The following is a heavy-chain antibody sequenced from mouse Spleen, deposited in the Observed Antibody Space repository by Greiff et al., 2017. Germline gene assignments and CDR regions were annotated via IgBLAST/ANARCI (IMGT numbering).Heavy chain of an antibody. CDR2: ISSGSSTI. CDR3: ARTARATSWFAY. V-gene: IGHV5-17*01. D-gene: IGHD3-1*01. J-gene: IGHJ3*01. Sequence: DVKLVESGGGLVKPGGSLKLSCAASGFTFSDYGMHWVRQAPEKGLEWVAYISSGSSTIYYADTVKGRFTISRDNAKNTLFLQMTSLRSEDTAMYYCARTARATSWFAYWGQGTLVTVSA. CDR1: GFTFSDYG.